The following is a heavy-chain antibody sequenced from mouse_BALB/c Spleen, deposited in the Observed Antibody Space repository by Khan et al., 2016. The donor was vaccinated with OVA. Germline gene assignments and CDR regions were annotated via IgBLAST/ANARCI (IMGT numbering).Heavy chain of an antibody. Sequence: EVELVESGGGLVQPGGSRKLSCAASGFTFNSYGMHWVRQAPEKGLEWVAYISGDSNTIYYADTVKGRFTISRDNPKNTLFLQMTSLMSEDTAMYYCATSYFYGYYFDYWGPGTTFTVS. CDR3: ATSYFYGYYFDY. CDR1: GFTFNSYG. J-gene: IGHJ2*01. V-gene: IGHV5-17*02. D-gene: IGHD1-1*01. CDR2: ISGDSNTI.